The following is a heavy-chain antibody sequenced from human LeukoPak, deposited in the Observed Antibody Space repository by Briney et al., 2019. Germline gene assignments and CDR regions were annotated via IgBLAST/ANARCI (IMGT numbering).Heavy chain of an antibody. CDR1: GGTFSIYA. D-gene: IGHD5-12*01. Sequence: GASVKVSCXASGGTFSIYAISWVRQAPGQGLEWMERIIPIFGTANYAQKFQGRVTITTDESTSTAYMELSSLRSEDTAMYYCARDPGSYEAFDIWGQGTMVTVSS. J-gene: IGHJ3*02. CDR3: ARDPGSYEAFDI. V-gene: IGHV1-69*05. CDR2: IIPIFGTA.